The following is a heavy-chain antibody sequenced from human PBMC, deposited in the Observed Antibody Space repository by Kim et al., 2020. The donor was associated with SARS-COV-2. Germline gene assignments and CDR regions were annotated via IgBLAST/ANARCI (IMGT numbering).Heavy chain of an antibody. CDR3: ARQGKYSSSWYFVY. J-gene: IGHJ4*02. CDR1: GGSISSSSYY. V-gene: IGHV4-39*01. CDR2: IYYSGST. D-gene: IGHD6-13*01. Sequence: SETLSLTCTVSGGSISSSSYYWGWIRQPPGKGLEWIGSIYYSGSTYYNPSLKSRVTISVDTSKNQFSLKLSSVTAADTAVYYCARQGKYSSSWYFVYWGQGTLVTVSS.